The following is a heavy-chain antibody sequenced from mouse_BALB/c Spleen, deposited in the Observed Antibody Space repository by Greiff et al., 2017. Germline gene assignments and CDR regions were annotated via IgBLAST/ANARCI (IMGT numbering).Heavy chain of an antibody. Sequence: VQLQQSGPRLVKPSQTLSLTCSVTGYSFTSGYWNWVRKVPGNKLEYMGDISYRGSTYYNPSRKSRISTNRDTSTNQYYLQLNSVTTEDTARDYWARLSSSYFLEDWGEGTTLTGSS. CDR1: GYSFTSGY. CDR3: ARLSSSYFLED. J-gene: IGHJ2*01. D-gene: IGHD1-1*01. CDR2: ISYRGST. V-gene: IGHV3-8*02.